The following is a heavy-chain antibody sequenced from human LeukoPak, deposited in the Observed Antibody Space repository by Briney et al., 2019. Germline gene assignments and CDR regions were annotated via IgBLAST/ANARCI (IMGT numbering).Heavy chain of an antibody. Sequence: SQTLSLTCAISGDSVSSNSAAWNWIRQSPSRGLEWLGRTYYRSKWYNEYAVSVKSRITINPDTSKNQFSLQLDSVTPEDTAVYYCARGEWKLLSHYWNFDLWGRGTLVTVSS. D-gene: IGHD1-26*01. J-gene: IGHJ2*01. CDR2: TYYRSKWYN. CDR3: ARGEWKLLSHYWNFDL. CDR1: GDSVSSNSAA. V-gene: IGHV6-1*01.